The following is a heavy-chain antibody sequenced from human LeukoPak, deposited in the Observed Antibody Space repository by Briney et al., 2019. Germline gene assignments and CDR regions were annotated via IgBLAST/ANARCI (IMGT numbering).Heavy chain of an antibody. D-gene: IGHD6-6*01. CDR2: IYYSGST. CDR3: ARDQGLGFDY. V-gene: IGHV4-59*01. Sequence: PSETLSLTCTVSGGSISSYYWSWIRQPPGKGLEWIGYIYYSGSTNYNPSLKSRVTISVDTSKNQFSLKLSSVTAADTAVCYCARDQGLGFDYWGQGTLVTVSS. J-gene: IGHJ4*02. CDR1: GGSISSYY.